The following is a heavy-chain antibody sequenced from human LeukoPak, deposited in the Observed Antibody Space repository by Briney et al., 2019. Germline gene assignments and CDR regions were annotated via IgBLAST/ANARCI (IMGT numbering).Heavy chain of an antibody. CDR1: GGSISSGGYY. V-gene: IGHV4-31*03. CDR3: ARGPTTVRGDRTKWFDP. CDR2: IYYSGST. Sequence: PSQTLSLTCTVSGGSISSGGYYWSWIRQHPGKGLEWIGYIYYSGSTYYNPSLKSRVTISVDTSKNQFSLKLSSVTAADTAVYYCARGPTTVRGDRTKWFDPWGQGTLVTVSS. D-gene: IGHD3-10*01. J-gene: IGHJ5*02.